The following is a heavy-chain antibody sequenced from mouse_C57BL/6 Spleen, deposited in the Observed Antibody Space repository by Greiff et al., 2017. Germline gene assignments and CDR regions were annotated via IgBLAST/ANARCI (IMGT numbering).Heavy chain of an antibody. CDR2: ISSGSSTI. J-gene: IGHJ2*01. CDR3: ARRNYCGSSYVDY. V-gene: IGHV5-17*01. Sequence: EVKLVESGGGLVKPGGSLKLSCAASGFTFSDYGMHWVRQAPEKGLEWVAYISSGSSTIYYADTVTGRFTISRDNAKNTLFLQMTSLRSEDTAMYYCARRNYCGSSYVDYWGQGTTLTVSS. D-gene: IGHD1-1*01. CDR1: GFTFSDYG.